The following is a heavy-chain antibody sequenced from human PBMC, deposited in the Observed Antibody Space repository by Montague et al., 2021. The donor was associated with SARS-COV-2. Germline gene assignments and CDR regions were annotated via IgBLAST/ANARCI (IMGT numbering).Heavy chain of an antibody. CDR1: GGSISTSPYF. CDR2: IYYSGST. CDR3: ARGNRIAVAGNDFDY. D-gene: IGHD6-19*01. Sequence: SETRSLTCTVSGGSISTSPYFWGWIRQPPGKGLEWIRSIYYSGSTYYNPSLKSRVAISIDTSENQFSLKLNSVTAADTAVYYCARGNRIAVAGNDFDYWGQGTLVTVSS. V-gene: IGHV4-39*07. J-gene: IGHJ4*02.